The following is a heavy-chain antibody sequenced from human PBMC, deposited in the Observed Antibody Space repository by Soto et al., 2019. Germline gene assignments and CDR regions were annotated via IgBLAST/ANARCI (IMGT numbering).Heavy chain of an antibody. V-gene: IGHV4-4*02. Sequence: QVQVQESGPGLVRPSGTLSLTCAVSGGSINSRDWWSWVRQPPGKGLGWIGDIYDDGTPNYDPSLKSRVTISVDKSKNQLSLNMSSVTAADTAVYFCAREAGKTGYYGMDVWGQGPTVTVSS. CDR2: IYDDGTP. J-gene: IGHJ6*02. D-gene: IGHD1-1*01. CDR1: GGSINSRDW. CDR3: AREAGKTGYYGMDV.